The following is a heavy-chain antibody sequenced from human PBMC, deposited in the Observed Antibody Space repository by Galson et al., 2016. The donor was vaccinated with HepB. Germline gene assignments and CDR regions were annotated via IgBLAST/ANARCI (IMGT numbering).Heavy chain of an antibody. V-gene: IGHV3-74*01. Sequence: SLRLSCAASGFAFGSHWMHWVRQVPGKGLVWVSRINSDGTISNYADSVKGRFTISRDNAKNTLYLQMNSLRVEDTAVNYCERVHSVLLTKAYNWFDPWGQATLVTVSS. D-gene: IGHD1-1*01. CDR1: GFAFGSHW. CDR2: INSDGTIS. CDR3: ERVHSVLLTKAYNWFDP. J-gene: IGHJ5*02.